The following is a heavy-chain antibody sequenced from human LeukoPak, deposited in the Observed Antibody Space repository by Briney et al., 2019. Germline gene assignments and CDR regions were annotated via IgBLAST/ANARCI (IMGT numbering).Heavy chain of an antibody. D-gene: IGHD6-19*01. Sequence: GRSLRLSCAASGFTFSSYGMHWVRQAPGKGLEWVAVISYDGSNKYYADSVKGRFTISRDNSKNTLYLQMNSLRAEDTAVYYCAKAGPGIAVAGTLYYYGMDVWGQGTTVPSP. CDR1: GFTFSSYG. CDR3: AKAGPGIAVAGTLYYYGMDV. J-gene: IGHJ6*02. CDR2: ISYDGSNK. V-gene: IGHV3-30*18.